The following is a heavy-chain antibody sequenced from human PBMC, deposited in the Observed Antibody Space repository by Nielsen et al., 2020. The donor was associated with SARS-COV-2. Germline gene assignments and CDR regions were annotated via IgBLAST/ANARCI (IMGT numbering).Heavy chain of an antibody. D-gene: IGHD2-2*01. CDR1: GFTFSSYG. CDR2: IWYDGSNK. J-gene: IGHJ6*02. CDR3: ARVTRYCSSTSCYPFTRGSIEFDGMDV. V-gene: IGHV3-33*01. Sequence: GESLKISCAASGFTFSSYGMHWVRQAPGKGLEWVAVIWYDGSNKYYADSVKGRFTISRDNSKNTLYLQMNSLRAEDTAVYYCARVTRYCSSTSCYPFTRGSIEFDGMDVWGQGTTVTVSS.